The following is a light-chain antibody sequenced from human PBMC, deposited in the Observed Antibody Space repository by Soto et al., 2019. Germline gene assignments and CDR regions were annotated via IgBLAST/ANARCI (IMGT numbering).Light chain of an antibody. J-gene: IGKJ5*01. CDR1: QSVSSY. CDR2: DAS. CDR3: QVYGPSPPIT. Sequence: EIVLTQSPATLSLSPGERATLSCRASQSVSSYLVWYQQKPGQAPRLLIYDASNRATGIPARFTGSGSGADFTLTISRLEPEDFAVYYCQVYGPSPPITFGQGTRLEIK. V-gene: IGKV3-11*01.